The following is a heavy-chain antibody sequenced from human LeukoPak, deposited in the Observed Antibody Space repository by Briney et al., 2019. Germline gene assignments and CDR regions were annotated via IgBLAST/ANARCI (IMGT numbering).Heavy chain of an antibody. CDR1: GGSISSYY. Sequence: SETLSLTCTVSGGSISSYYWSWIRQPPAGGLEWIGYIYYSGSTNYNPSLKSRVTISVATSKNQFSLKLSSVTAADTAVYYCARGNYYDPDWFDPWGQGTLVTVSS. CDR3: ARGNYYDPDWFDP. V-gene: IGHV4-59*01. D-gene: IGHD3-22*01. J-gene: IGHJ5*02. CDR2: IYYSGST.